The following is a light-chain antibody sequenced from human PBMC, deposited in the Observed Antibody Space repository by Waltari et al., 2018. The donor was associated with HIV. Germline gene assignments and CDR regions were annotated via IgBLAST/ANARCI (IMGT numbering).Light chain of an antibody. CDR3: QVWDSTSDWV. V-gene: IGLV3-21*02. J-gene: IGLJ3*02. CDR2: DNT. CDR1: NLGTNS. Sequence: SYVLTQPPSVSVAPGQTASITCGGDNLGTNSVHWYQQKSGPAPVLVVSDNTDRPSGIPERFSGSNSGNTATLTLNRVEAGDEADYYCQVWDSTSDWVFGGGSKLTVL.